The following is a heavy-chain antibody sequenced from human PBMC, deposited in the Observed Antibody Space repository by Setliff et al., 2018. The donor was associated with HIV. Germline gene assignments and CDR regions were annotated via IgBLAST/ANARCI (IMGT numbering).Heavy chain of an antibody. CDR1: GYTFTGYY. J-gene: IGHJ2*01. Sequence: ASVKVSCKASGYTFTGYYMHWVRQAPGQGLEWMGWMNPNSGNTGYAQKFQGRVTMTRNTSISTAYMELSSLRSEDTAVYYCTWDVGRRWDWYFDLWGRGTLVT. CDR3: TWDVGRRWDWYFDL. V-gene: IGHV1-8*02. D-gene: IGHD1-26*01. CDR2: MNPNSGNT.